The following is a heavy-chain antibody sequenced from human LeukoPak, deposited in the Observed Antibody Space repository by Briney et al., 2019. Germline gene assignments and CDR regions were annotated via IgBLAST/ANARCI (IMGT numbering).Heavy chain of an antibody. D-gene: IGHD4-23*01. V-gene: IGHV3-7*01. CDR2: IKLDGSQK. J-gene: IGHJ3*01. Sequence: GGSLRLSCEASGFTFSSYWMSWVRQAPGKGLEGVANIKLDGSQKFYVDSVKGRFTISRDNAKKSLYLQMNSLRAEDTAVYYCARERVATASAFDVWGQGTMVTVSS. CDR1: GFTFSSYW. CDR3: ARERVATASAFDV.